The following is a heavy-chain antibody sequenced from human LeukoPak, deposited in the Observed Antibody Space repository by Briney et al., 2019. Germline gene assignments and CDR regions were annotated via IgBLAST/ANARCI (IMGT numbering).Heavy chain of an antibody. Sequence: ASVKVSCKASGYTFIGYYMHWVRQAPGQGLEWMGWIHPNSGDTNYAQSFQGRVTMTRDTSINTAHMELSRLRSNDMAIYYCAIHTGTNSFFDFWGQGTLVTVSS. D-gene: IGHD3-10*01. V-gene: IGHV1-2*02. CDR3: AIHTGTNSFFDF. CDR1: GYTFIGYY. J-gene: IGHJ4*02. CDR2: IHPNSGDT.